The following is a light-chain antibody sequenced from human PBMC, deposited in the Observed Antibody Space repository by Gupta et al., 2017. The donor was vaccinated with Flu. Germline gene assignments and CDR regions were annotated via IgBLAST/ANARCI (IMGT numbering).Light chain of an antibody. J-gene: IGLJ2*01. V-gene: IGLV2-14*01. CDR2: EVS. CDR3: NYYTTNSTTVV. CDR1: SSDVGGYNY. Sequence: QSALTQPASVSGSPGQSITISCTGTSSDVGGYNYVSWYQQHPGKAPNLLIYEVSNRPSGVSDRFAGYTSAKTAYPTTLGLQAEEEADDDCNYYTTNSTTVVFGGGTKLTVL.